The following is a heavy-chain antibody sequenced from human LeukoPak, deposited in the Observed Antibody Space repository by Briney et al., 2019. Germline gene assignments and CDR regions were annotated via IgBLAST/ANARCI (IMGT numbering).Heavy chain of an antibody. CDR1: GVSIDDSNYY. CDR3: ARRFHGSGSHFFDY. V-gene: IGHV4-39*01. J-gene: IGHJ4*02. CDR2: FYYTGNT. D-gene: IGHD3-10*01. Sequence: SETLSLTCIVSGVSIDDSNYYWGWIRQPPEKGLEWIGSFYYTGNTYYSPSLQSRVTISADTSNNQFSLSLRSVTASDTAVYYCARRFHGSGSHFFDYWGQGKLVSVSS.